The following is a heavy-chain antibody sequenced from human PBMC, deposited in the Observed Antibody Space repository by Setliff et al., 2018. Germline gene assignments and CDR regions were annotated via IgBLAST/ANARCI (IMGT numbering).Heavy chain of an antibody. CDR3: ARDVFSGPGSLLESFD. D-gene: IGHD3-3*02. CDR2: ISVYNGYI. CDR1: GYSFTVFG. V-gene: IGHV1-18*01. Sequence: ASVKVSCKTSGYSFTVFGISWVRQAPGQGLEWMGWISVYNGYIVYAQKLQGRVTMTTDTSTSTAYMELRSLRSDDTAVYYCARDVFSGPGSLLESFDWGQGTLVTVSS. J-gene: IGHJ4*02.